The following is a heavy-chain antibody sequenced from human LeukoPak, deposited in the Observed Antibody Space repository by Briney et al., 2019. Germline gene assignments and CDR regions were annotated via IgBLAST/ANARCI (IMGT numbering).Heavy chain of an antibody. CDR1: GGTFSSYA. J-gene: IGHJ4*02. V-gene: IGHV1-69*04. Sequence: EASVKVSCKASGGTFSSYAISWVRQAPGQGLEWMGRIIPILGIANYAQKFQGRVTITADKSTSTAYMELSSLRSEDTAVYYCARGPIVYDILTGYFDYWGQGTLVTVSS. D-gene: IGHD3-9*01. CDR2: IIPILGIA. CDR3: ARGPIVYDILTGYFDY.